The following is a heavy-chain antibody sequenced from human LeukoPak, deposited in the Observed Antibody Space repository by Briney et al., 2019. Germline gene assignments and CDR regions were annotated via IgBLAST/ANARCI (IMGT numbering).Heavy chain of an antibody. D-gene: IGHD6-19*01. CDR1: GFTFGDYG. J-gene: IGHJ4*02. Sequence: PGRSLRLSCTASGFTFGDYGISWARQAPGKGEEWVSFIRSKAYGGTTEYAASVKGRFTISRDDSKNIAYLQMSSLKTEDTAVYYCARDMGSGWYFDYWGQGTLVTVSS. V-gene: IGHV3-49*04. CDR3: ARDMGSGWYFDY. CDR2: IRSKAYGGTT.